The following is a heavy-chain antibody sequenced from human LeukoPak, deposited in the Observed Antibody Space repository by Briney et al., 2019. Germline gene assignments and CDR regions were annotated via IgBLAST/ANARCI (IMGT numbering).Heavy chain of an antibody. V-gene: IGHV3-23*01. CDR1: GFTLSDFA. CDR3: AKGLVPAAIRVVDY. CDR2: ISRSGGRI. J-gene: IGHJ4*02. D-gene: IGHD2-2*01. Sequence: GGSLRLSCTASGFTLSDFAMNWVRQAPGKGLEWVSSISRSGGRIDYADSVKGRFTISRDNSQNTLYLQVNSLRAEDTAVYYCAKGLVPAAIRVVDYWGQGTLVTVSS.